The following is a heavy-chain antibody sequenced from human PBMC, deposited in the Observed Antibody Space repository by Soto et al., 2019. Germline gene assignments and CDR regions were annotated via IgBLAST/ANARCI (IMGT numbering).Heavy chain of an antibody. D-gene: IGHD3-3*01. Sequence: PWGSLRLSCASSGFTFSSYGMHWVRQAPGKGLEWVAVISYDGSNKYYADSVKGRLTISRDNSKNTLYLQMNSLRAEDTAVYYCANSLDEGYDFWSGYLARYYYYGMDVWGQGTTVTVSS. CDR2: ISYDGSNK. CDR3: ANSLDEGYDFWSGYLARYYYYGMDV. CDR1: GFTFSSYG. J-gene: IGHJ6*02. V-gene: IGHV3-30*18.